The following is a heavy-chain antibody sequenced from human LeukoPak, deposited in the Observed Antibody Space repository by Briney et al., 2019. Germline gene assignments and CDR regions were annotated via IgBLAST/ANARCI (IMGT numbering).Heavy chain of an antibody. D-gene: IGHD5-12*01. Sequence: ASVKVSCKASGYTFTGYYMHWVRQAPGQGLEWMGWINPNSGGTNYAQTFQGRVTMTRDTSISTAYMELSRLRSDDTAVYYCARAPPGYSGYVRHFDYWGQGTLVTVSS. CDR1: GYTFTGYY. J-gene: IGHJ4*02. CDR2: INPNSGGT. CDR3: ARAPPGYSGYVRHFDY. V-gene: IGHV1-2*02.